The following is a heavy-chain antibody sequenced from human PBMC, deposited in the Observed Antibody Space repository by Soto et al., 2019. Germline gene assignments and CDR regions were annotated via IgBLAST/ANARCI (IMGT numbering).Heavy chain of an antibody. CDR1: GGTFSSYA. J-gene: IGHJ4*02. CDR3: ARGYVTNYYDSSGYYFDY. V-gene: IGHV1-69*13. CDR2: IIPIFGTA. D-gene: IGHD3-22*01. Sequence: SVKVSCKASGGTFSSYAISWVRQAPGQGLEWMGGIIPIFGTANYAQKFQGRVTITADESTSTAYMELSSLRSEDTAVYYCARGYVTNYYDSSGYYFDYWGQGTLVTVSS.